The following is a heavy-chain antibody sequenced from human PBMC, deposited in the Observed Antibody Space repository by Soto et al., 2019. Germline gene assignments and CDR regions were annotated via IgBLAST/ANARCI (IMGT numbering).Heavy chain of an antibody. V-gene: IGHV3-53*04. CDR2: IYSGGST. CDR3: ARVSTTVTTYYFDY. CDR1: GFTVSSNY. Sequence: ESGGGLVQPGGSLRLSCAASGFTVSSNYMSWVRQAPGKGLEWVSVIYSGGSTYYADSVKGRFTISRHNSKNTLYLQMNSLRAEDTAVYYCARVSTTVTTYYFDYWGQGNLVNVSS. J-gene: IGHJ4*02. D-gene: IGHD4-17*01.